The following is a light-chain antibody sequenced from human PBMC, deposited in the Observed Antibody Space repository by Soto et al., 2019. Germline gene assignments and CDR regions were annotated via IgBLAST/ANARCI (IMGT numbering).Light chain of an antibody. CDR1: SSDVGNYNY. V-gene: IGLV2-8*01. CDR3: RSFAAENNFM. Sequence: QSALTQPPSASGSPGQSVTISCTGTSSDVGNYNYVSWYQQHPGKAPKLMIYEVSKRPSGVPDRFSGSKSGNTASLTVSGLKAKVEADYYCRSFAAENNFMFGGGTKLTGL. CDR2: EVS. J-gene: IGLJ3*02.